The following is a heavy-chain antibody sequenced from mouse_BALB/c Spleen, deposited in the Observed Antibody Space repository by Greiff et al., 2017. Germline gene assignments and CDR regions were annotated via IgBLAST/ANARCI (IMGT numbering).Heavy chain of an antibody. Sequence: EVHLVESGGDLVKPGGSLKLSCAASGFTFSSYGMSWVRQTPDKRLEWVATISSGGSYTYYPDSVKGRFTISRDNAKNTLYLQMSSLKSEDTAMYYCARHDGYYPSGFAYWGQGTLVTASA. D-gene: IGHD2-3*01. V-gene: IGHV5-6*01. CDR3: ARHDGYYPSGFAY. J-gene: IGHJ3*01. CDR1: GFTFSSYG. CDR2: ISSGGSYT.